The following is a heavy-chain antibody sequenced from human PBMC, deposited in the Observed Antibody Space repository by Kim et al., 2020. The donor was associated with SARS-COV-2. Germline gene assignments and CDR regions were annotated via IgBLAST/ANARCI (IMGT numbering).Heavy chain of an antibody. CDR2: IYYSGST. J-gene: IGHJ5*02. CDR1: GGSISSSGYY. D-gene: IGHD2-21*01. V-gene: IGHV4-39*01. Sequence: SETLSLTCTVSGGSISSSGYYWGWIRQPPGKGLEWIGSIYYSGSTYYNPSLKSRVTISVDTSKNQFSLKLSSVTAADTAVYYCARQLSHIVVVIAIQWLFDPWGQGTLVTVSS. CDR3: ARQLSHIVVVIAIQWLFDP.